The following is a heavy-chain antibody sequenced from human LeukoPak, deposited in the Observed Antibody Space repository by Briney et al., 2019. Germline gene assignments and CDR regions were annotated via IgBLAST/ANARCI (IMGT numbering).Heavy chain of an antibody. Sequence: SETLSLTCTVSGGSISSYYWSWIRQPPGKGLEWIGYIYYSGSTKYNPSLKSRVTISVDTSKSQFSLKLSSVTAADTAVYYCARRGPPRTMLRGVKSGWFDPWGQGTLVTVSS. V-gene: IGHV4-59*12. D-gene: IGHD3-10*01. J-gene: IGHJ5*02. CDR2: IYYSGST. CDR3: ARRGPPRTMLRGVKSGWFDP. CDR1: GGSISSYY.